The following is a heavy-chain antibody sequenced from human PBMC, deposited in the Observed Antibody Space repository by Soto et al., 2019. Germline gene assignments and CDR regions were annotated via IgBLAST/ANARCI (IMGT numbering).Heavy chain of an antibody. V-gene: IGHV1-18*01. CDR3: AITPPIAAAWMHAFDI. D-gene: IGHD6-13*01. Sequence: ASVKVSCKASGYTFTSYGISWVRQTPGQGLEGRGWISAYNGNTNYAQKFQGRVTMTRNTSISTAYMELRSLRSENTAVYSCAITPPIAAAWMHAFDIWGQGTMGTVSS. CDR2: ISAYNGNT. CDR1: GYTFTSYG. J-gene: IGHJ3*02.